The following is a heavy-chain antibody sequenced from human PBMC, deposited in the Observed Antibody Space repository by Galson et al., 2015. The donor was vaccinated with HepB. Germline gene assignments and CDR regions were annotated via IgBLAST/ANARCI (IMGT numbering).Heavy chain of an antibody. Sequence: SLRLSCAASGFTFSNYGMHWVRQAPGKGLEWVAVISYDGSNKYYGDSVKGRFTISRDNSKNTLYLQMNSLRAEDTAVYYCAKDPGSIDYGSGSYFDYWGQGTLVTVSS. CDR2: ISYDGSNK. D-gene: IGHD3-10*01. CDR1: GFTFSNYG. CDR3: AKDPGSIDYGSGSYFDY. V-gene: IGHV3-30*18. J-gene: IGHJ4*02.